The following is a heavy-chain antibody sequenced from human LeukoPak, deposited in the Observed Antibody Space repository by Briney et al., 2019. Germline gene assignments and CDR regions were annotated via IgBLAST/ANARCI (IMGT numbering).Heavy chain of an antibody. V-gene: IGHV3-23*01. D-gene: IGHD3-22*01. CDR1: GFTFSSYA. Sequence: GGSLRLSCAASGFTFSSYAMTWVRQAPGKGLEWVSAISASDGSTYYAASVKGRFTISRDNSKNTLYLQMNSLRAEDTAVYYCAKDLIDSSGHTYYYYMDVWGKGTTVTVSS. CDR3: AKDLIDSSGHTYYYYMDV. CDR2: ISASDGST. J-gene: IGHJ6*03.